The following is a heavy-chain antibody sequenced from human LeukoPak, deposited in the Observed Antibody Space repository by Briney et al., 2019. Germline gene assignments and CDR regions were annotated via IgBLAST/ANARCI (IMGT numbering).Heavy chain of an antibody. CDR3: ARFARASSHMNDAFDV. D-gene: IGHD6-13*01. V-gene: IGHV4-59*01. CDR1: DGSISSYY. J-gene: IGHJ3*01. Sequence: SETLSLTCTVSDGSISSYYWSWIRQPPGKGPEWIGYIHNSGSTNCNPSLKSRVTTSVDTSKNQFSLRLGSVTAADTAVYYCARFARASSHMNDAFDVWGQGTMVTVSS. CDR2: IHNSGST.